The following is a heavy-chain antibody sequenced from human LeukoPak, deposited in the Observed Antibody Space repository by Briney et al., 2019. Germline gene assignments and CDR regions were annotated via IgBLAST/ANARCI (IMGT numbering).Heavy chain of an antibody. CDR3: AREGSSGYSSSYYGMDV. D-gene: IGHD3-22*01. V-gene: IGHV4-59*01. J-gene: IGHJ6*02. CDR1: GGSISSYY. CDR2: IYYSGST. Sequence: SETLSLTCTVSGGSISSYYWRWIRQPPGKGLEWIGYIYYSGSTNYNPSLKSRVTISVDTSKNQFSLKLSSVTAADTAVYYCAREGSSGYSSSYYGMDVWGQGTTVTVSS.